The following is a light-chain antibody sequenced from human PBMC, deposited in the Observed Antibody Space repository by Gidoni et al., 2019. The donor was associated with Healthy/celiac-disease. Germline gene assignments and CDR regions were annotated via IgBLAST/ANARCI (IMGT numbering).Light chain of an antibody. CDR2: DAS. Sequence: AIQLTQSPSSLSASVGDRVTITCRASQGISSALPWYQQKPGKAPKLLIYDASSLESGVPSRFSGSGSGTDFTLTISSLQPEDFATYYCQQFNNYPPAIAFGQGTRLEIK. CDR1: QGISSA. V-gene: IGKV1D-13*01. CDR3: QQFNNYPPAIA. J-gene: IGKJ5*01.